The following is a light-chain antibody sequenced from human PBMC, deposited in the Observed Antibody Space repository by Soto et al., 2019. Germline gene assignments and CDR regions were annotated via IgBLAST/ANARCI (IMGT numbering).Light chain of an antibody. CDR2: EGS. CDR1: SSDVGSYNL. CDR3: CSYAGSSTPYV. Sequence: LTQPASVAGSPIQLIAISCTGTSSDVGSYNLVSWYQQHPGKAPKLMIYEGSKRPSGVSNRFSGSKSGNTVSLTISGLQAEDEADYYCCSYAGSSTPYVFGTGTKVTVL. J-gene: IGLJ1*01. V-gene: IGLV2-23*01.